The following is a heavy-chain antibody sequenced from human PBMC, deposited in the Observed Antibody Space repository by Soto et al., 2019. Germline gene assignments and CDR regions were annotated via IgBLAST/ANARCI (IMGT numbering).Heavy chain of an antibody. CDR1: GYSFTSYW. V-gene: IGHV5-10-1*01. D-gene: IGHD3-22*01. CDR2: IDPSDSYT. J-gene: IGHJ4*02. Sequence: PGESLQISCKGSGYSFTSYWIGWVRQMPGKGLEWMGRIDPSDSYTNYSPSFQGHVTISADKSISTAYLQWSSLKASDTAMYYCAACYYDNVGDKYYFDYLGQGTQVTVSS. CDR3: AACYYDNVGDKYYFDY.